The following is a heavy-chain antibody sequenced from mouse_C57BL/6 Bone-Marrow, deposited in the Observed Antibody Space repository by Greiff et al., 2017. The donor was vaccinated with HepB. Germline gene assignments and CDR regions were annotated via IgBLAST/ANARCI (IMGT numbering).Heavy chain of an antibody. D-gene: IGHD1-1*01. J-gene: IGHJ1*03. V-gene: IGHV1-75*01. CDR1: GYTFTDYY. CDR2: IFPGSGST. CDR3: AREGYYGSRGYFDV. Sequence: QVQLQQSGPELVKPGASVKISCKASGYTFTDYYINWVKQRPGQGLEWIGWIFPGSGSTYYNEKFKGKATLTVDKSSSKAYMLLSSLTSEDSAVYCCAREGYYGSRGYFDVWGTGTTVTVSS.